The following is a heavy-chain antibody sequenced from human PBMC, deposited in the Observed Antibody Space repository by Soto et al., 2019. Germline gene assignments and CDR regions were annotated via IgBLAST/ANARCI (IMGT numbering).Heavy chain of an antibody. Sequence: SETLSLTCTVSGGSISSSIYYWGWIRQPPGKGLEWIGSIYYSGSTYYNPSLKSRVTISVDTSKNQFSLKLSSVTAADTAVYYCARLEYSGSSVYFDYWGQGTLVTVSS. CDR2: IYYSGST. CDR1: GGSISSSIYY. D-gene: IGHD6-6*01. V-gene: IGHV4-39*01. J-gene: IGHJ4*02. CDR3: ARLEYSGSSVYFDY.